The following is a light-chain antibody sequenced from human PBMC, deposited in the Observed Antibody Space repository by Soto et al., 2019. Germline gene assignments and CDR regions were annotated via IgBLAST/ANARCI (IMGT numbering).Light chain of an antibody. Sequence: QSALTQPASVSGSPGQSITISCTGTSSDVGGYNYVSWYQQHPGKAPKLMIYDVSNRPSGVSNRFSGSKSGSTASLTISGLQAEDEADYYCSSYTSSSTFFGTGTKVTVL. CDR3: SSYTSSSTF. CDR1: SSDVGGYNY. J-gene: IGLJ1*01. CDR2: DVS. V-gene: IGLV2-14*01.